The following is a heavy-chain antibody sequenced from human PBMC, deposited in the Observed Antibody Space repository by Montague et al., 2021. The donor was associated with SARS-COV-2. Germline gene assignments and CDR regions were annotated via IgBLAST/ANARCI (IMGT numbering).Heavy chain of an antibody. CDR2: IYYSGRT. J-gene: IGHJ4*02. Sequence: SETLSLTCTVSGGSIMRSDYYWGWIRQAPGKGLEWIGSIYYSGRTMSTPSLKARLSMSIDKSKNQFSLRLNSVTAADTSIYYCAGHETGDPPFGDWGQGTLVTVSS. CDR3: AGHETGDPPFGD. D-gene: IGHD7-27*01. V-gene: IGHV4-39*01. CDR1: GGSIMRSDYY.